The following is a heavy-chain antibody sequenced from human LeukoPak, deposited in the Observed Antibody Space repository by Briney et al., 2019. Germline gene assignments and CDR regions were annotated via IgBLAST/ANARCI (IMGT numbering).Heavy chain of an antibody. CDR3: ARGIDGYNLAADY. CDR1: GYIFTDYY. V-gene: IGHV1-69*06. CDR2: IIPIFGTA. Sequence: ASVKVSCKASGYIFTDYYMHWVRQAPGQGLEWMGGIIPIFGTANYAQKFQGRVTITADKSTSTAYMELSSLRSEDTAVYYCARGIDGYNLAADYWGQGTLVTVSS. D-gene: IGHD5-24*01. J-gene: IGHJ4*02.